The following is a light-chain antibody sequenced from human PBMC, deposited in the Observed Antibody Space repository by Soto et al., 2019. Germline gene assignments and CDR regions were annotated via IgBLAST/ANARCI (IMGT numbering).Light chain of an antibody. CDR3: QQRSDWPPT. CDR1: QSVSSH. J-gene: IGKJ4*01. V-gene: IGKV3-11*01. Sequence: EIVLTQSPATLSLSPGERATLSCRASQSVSSHLFWYQQKAGQVPRLLIYDASNGVTGIPARFGGSGSGTDFTLTISGLEPEDFAVYYCQQRSDWPPTFGGGTKVEIK. CDR2: DAS.